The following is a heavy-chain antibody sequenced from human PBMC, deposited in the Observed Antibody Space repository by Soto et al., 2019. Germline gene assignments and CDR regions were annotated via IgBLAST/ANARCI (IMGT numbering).Heavy chain of an antibody. CDR3: ARHRAATDY. V-gene: IGHV4-59*08. CDR1: GCSISIYY. CDR2: IYYSGST. J-gene: IGHJ4*02. D-gene: IGHD6-13*01. Sequence: PPETLSLSCTVPGCSISIYYWSWIRQPPGKGLEWIGYIYYSGSTNYNPSLKSRVTISVDTSKDQFSLKLSSVTAADTAVYYCARHRAATDYWGQGTLVTVSS.